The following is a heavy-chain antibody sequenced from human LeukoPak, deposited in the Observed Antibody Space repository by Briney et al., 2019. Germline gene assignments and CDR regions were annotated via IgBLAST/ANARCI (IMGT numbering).Heavy chain of an antibody. J-gene: IGHJ3*01. D-gene: IGHD6-13*01. CDR3: ARAKIAAAGTGAFDV. CDR2: FSATDGSA. V-gene: IGHV3-23*01. Sequence: GGSLRLACAASGFTFSSYAMTWVRQAPGKGLEWVSAFSATDGSAQYAESVEDRFTISRDNSKNTLFLQMNSLGAEDTAVYYCARAKIAAAGTGAFDVWGQGTLVTVSS. CDR1: GFTFSSYA.